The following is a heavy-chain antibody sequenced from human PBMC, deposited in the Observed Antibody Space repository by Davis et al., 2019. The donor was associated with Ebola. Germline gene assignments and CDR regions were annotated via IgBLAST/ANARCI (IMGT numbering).Heavy chain of an antibody. CDR3: AKDGSNRRYYYYGMDV. CDR2: IYIDGTT. D-gene: IGHD1-14*01. V-gene: IGHV3-23*03. Sequence: GESLKISCAASGFTFSSYAMSWVRQAPGKGLEWVSVIYIDGTTYYANSVKGRFTISRDNSKNTLYLQMNSLRAEDTAVYYCAKDGSNRRYYYYGMDVWGQGTTVTVSS. J-gene: IGHJ6*02. CDR1: GFTFSSYA.